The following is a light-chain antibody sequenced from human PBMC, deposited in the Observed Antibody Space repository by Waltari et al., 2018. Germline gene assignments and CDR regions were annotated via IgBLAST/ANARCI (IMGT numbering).Light chain of an antibody. J-gene: IGKJ4*01. CDR3: QQAYSAPLT. CDR2: ITS. V-gene: IGKV1-39*01. Sequence: DIQMTQSPSSLSASVGDRVTITCRASQTISNYLNCYRRKPGRAPELLIYITSNLQSGVSSSFSGSGSGKDVNLTISSLQPEDFATYYCQQAYSAPLTFGGGTKVEF. CDR1: QTISNY.